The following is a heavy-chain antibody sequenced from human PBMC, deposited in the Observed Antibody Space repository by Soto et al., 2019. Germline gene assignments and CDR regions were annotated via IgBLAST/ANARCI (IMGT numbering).Heavy chain of an antibody. CDR2: ISSSSSTM. Sequence: GGSLRLSCAASGFTFSSYAMSWVRQAPGKGLEWVSYISSSSSTMYYADSVRGRFTISRDNAKNSLYLQMDSLKDEDTAVYYCAREQDSGSYFNYWGQGTLVTVSS. J-gene: IGHJ4*02. V-gene: IGHV3-48*02. D-gene: IGHD3-10*01. CDR3: AREQDSGSYFNY. CDR1: GFTFSSYA.